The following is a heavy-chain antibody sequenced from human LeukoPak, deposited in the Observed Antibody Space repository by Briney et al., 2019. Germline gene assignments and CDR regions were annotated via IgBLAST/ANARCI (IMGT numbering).Heavy chain of an antibody. Sequence: GGSLKLSCGASGFSFSSYGMHWVRQAPGKGLEWVAFIRYDGSNKNYGDSVKGRFTISRDNSKNTLFLQMNSLRAEDTAVYYCAKAVVVVPAATPFDYWGQGTLVTVSS. D-gene: IGHD2-2*01. CDR2: IRYDGSNK. CDR3: AKAVVVVPAATPFDY. V-gene: IGHV3-30*02. CDR1: GFSFSSYG. J-gene: IGHJ4*01.